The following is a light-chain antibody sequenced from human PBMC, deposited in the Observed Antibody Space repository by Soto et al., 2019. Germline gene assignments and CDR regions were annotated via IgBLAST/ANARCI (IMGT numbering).Light chain of an antibody. V-gene: IGLV2-14*01. CDR2: DVS. Sequence: QSALTQPASVSGSPGQSITISCTGTSSDVGGYNYVSWYQQHPGKAPKLMIYDVSYRPSGVSNRFSGSQSGNTASLTISGLQAEDEADYYCSSYTSSSTLLYVFGTGTKVTVL. CDR1: SSDVGGYNY. CDR3: SSYTSSSTLLYV. J-gene: IGLJ1*01.